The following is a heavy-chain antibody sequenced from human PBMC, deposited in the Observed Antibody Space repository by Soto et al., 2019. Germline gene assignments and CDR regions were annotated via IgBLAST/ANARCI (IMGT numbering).Heavy chain of an antibody. V-gene: IGHV1-18*01. J-gene: IGHJ6*02. CDR2: ISAYNGNT. D-gene: IGHD3-10*01. CDR1: GYTFTSYG. CDR3: ARDTLLLWFGQPYGMDV. Sequence: QVQLVQSGAEVKKPGASVKVSCKASGYTFTSYGISWVRQAPGQGLEWMGWISAYNGNTNYAQKLQGRVTMTTDTSTSTAYMELRSLRSDDTAVYYCARDTLLLWFGQPYGMDVWGQGTTVTVSS.